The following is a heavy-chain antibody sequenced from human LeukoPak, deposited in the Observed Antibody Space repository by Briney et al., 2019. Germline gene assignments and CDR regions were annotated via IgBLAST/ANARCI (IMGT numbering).Heavy chain of an antibody. CDR3: ATEVPGAVRGLL. Sequence: PSETLSLTCTVSGGSISSYYWSWIRQPPGKGLEWIGYIYYSGSTNYNPSLKSRVTISVDTSKNQFSLKLSSVSAADTAVYYCATEVPGAVRGLLWGQGTLVTVSS. V-gene: IGHV4-59*01. CDR1: GGSISSYY. D-gene: IGHD3-10*01. J-gene: IGHJ4*02. CDR2: IYYSGST.